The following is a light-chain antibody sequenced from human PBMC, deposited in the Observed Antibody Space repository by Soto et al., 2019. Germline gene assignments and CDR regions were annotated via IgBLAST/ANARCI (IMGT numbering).Light chain of an antibody. V-gene: IGKV3-11*01. J-gene: IGKJ5*01. CDR3: QQRSHWPQ. CDR1: QSVSSY. CDR2: DAS. Sequence: EIVLTQSPATLSLSPGERATLSCRASQSVSSYLAWYQQKPGQAPRLLIYDASNRATGIPARFSGSGSGTDFTLTISSLEPEDFAVYYCQQRSHWPQFGQGTRLDIK.